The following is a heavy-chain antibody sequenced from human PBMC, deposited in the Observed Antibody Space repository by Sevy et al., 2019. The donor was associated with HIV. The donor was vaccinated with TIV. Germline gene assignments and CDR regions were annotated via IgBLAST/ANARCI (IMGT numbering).Heavy chain of an antibody. Sequence: GGSLRLSCVASGLTFYSYAMSWVRQAPGKGLEWVSSISSSSSYIYYADSVKGRFTISRDNAKNSLYLQMNSLRAEDTAVYYCASDLAVAGVFDYWGQGTLVTVSS. V-gene: IGHV3-21*01. CDR1: GLTFYSYA. CDR3: ASDLAVAGVFDY. D-gene: IGHD6-19*01. CDR2: ISSSSSYI. J-gene: IGHJ4*02.